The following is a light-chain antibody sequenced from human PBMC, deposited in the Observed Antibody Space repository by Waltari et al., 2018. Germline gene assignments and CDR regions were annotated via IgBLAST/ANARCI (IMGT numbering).Light chain of an antibody. V-gene: IGKV1-5*01. CDR2: DAS. Sequence: DIQMTQSPSTLSASVGDRVTITCRASQSISSWLAWYQQKPGKAPKLLINDASSLESGVPSRFSGSGSGTEFTLTISRLQPDDFATYYCQQYNSYSWTFGQGTKVEIK. CDR3: QQYNSYSWT. CDR1: QSISSW. J-gene: IGKJ1*01.